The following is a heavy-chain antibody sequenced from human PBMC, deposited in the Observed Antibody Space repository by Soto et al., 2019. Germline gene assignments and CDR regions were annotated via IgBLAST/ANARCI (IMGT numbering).Heavy chain of an antibody. CDR2: IYWDDDK. Sequence: SGPTLVNPTQTLTLTCTFSGCSLSTSGVGVGWIRQPPGKALEWLALIYWDDDKRYTPSLKSRLTITKDTSKNQVDLIMTNMDPVDTATYYCAKGNSRRWYLDYWGQGNPVTVSS. J-gene: IGHJ4*02. V-gene: IGHV2-5*02. D-gene: IGHD6-19*01. CDR3: AKGNSRRWYLDY. CDR1: GCSLSTSGVG.